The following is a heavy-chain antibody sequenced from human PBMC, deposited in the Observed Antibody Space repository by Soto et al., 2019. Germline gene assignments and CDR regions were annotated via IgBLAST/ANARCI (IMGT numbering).Heavy chain of an antibody. Sequence: QVRLVQSGAEVKKTGSSVKVSCEASGTTFSNFAIGWVRQAPGQGIEWMGGIILPFGTPNYAQKFQGRVTISADESLTTAYMELRGPRSEDTAVYYCVRGPDYEGYFDYWGQGTLVTVSS. D-gene: IGHD3-22*01. J-gene: IGHJ4*02. CDR3: VRGPDYEGYFDY. CDR2: IILPFGTP. V-gene: IGHV1-69*12. CDR1: GTTFSNFA.